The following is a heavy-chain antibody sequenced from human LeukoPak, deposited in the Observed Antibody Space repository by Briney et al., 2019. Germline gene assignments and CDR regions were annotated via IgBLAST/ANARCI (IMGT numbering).Heavy chain of an antibody. CDR3: AREIQGWVAFAIAAAGKGGYYYYYMDV. CDR1: GGSISSYY. Sequence: SETLSLTCTVSGGSISSYYWSWIRQPPGKGLEWIGYIYYSGSTTYNPSLKSRVTISVDTSKNQFSLKLSSVTAADTAVYYCAREIQGWVAFAIAAAGKGGYYYYYMDVWGKGTTVTVSS. CDR2: IYYSGST. D-gene: IGHD6-13*01. V-gene: IGHV4-59*01. J-gene: IGHJ6*03.